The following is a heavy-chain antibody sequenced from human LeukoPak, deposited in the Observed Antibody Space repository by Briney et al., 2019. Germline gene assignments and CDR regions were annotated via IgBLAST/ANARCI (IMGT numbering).Heavy chain of an antibody. J-gene: IGHJ4*02. D-gene: IGHD3-22*01. V-gene: IGHV4-59*01. CDR1: GGSISSYY. Sequence: PSETLSLTCTVSGGSISSYYWSWIRQPPGKGLEWIGYIYYSGSTNYNPSLKSRVTISVDTSKNQFSLKLSSVTAADTAVYYCARDLNSSGFGYWGQGTLVTVSS. CDR3: ARDLNSSGFGY. CDR2: IYYSGST.